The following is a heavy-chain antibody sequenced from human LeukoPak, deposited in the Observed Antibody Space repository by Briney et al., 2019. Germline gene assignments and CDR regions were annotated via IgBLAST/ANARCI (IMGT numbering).Heavy chain of an antibody. CDR3: LGSATYAFDI. CDR2: INHSGST. V-gene: IGHV4-34*01. CDR1: GGSFGGYY. D-gene: IGHD5-12*01. Sequence: PSETLSLTCAVYGGSFGGYYWSWIRQPPGKGLEWIGEINHSGSTNYNPSLKSRVTISVDTSKDQFSLKLSSVTAADTAVYYCLGSATYAFDIWGQGTMVTVSS. J-gene: IGHJ3*02.